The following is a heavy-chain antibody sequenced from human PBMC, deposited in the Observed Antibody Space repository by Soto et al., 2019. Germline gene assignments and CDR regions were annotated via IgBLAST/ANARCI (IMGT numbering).Heavy chain of an antibody. V-gene: IGHV3-30*18. CDR1: GFTFSSYG. D-gene: IGHD1-7*01. CDR3: AKDLTGTTYYYYYGMDV. Sequence: HPGGSLRLSCAASGFTFSSYGMHWVRQAPGKGLEWVAVISYDGSNKYYADSVKGRFTISRDNSKNTLYLQMNSLRAEDTAVYYCAKDLTGTTYYYYYGMDVWGQGTTVTVSS. CDR2: ISYDGSNK. J-gene: IGHJ6*02.